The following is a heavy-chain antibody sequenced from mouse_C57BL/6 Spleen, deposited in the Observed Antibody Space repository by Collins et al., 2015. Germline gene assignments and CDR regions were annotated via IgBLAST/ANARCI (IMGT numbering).Heavy chain of an antibody. CDR3: ARESNYGFSWFAY. Sequence: SLSLTCSVTGYSITSGYYWNWIRQFPGNKLEWMGYISYDGSNNYNPSLKNRISITRDTSKNQFFLKLNSVTTEDTATYYCARESNYGFSWFAYWGQGTLVTVSA. CDR1: GYSITSGYY. J-gene: IGHJ3*01. V-gene: IGHV3-6*01. CDR2: ISYDGSN. D-gene: IGHD2-5*01.